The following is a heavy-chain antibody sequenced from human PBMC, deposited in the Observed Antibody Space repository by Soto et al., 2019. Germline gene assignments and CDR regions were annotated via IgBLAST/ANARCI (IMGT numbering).Heavy chain of an antibody. J-gene: IGHJ4*02. CDR3: ARQKYNWNYVPDY. V-gene: IGHV1-18*01. CDR1: GASGGTFSSYT. CDR2: ISAYNGNT. D-gene: IGHD1-7*01. Sequence: ASVKVSCKASGASGGTFSSYTISWLRQAPGQGLEWMGWISAYNGNTNYAQKLQGRVTMTTDTSTSTAYMELRSLRSDDTAVYYCARQKYNWNYVPDYWGQGTLVTVSS.